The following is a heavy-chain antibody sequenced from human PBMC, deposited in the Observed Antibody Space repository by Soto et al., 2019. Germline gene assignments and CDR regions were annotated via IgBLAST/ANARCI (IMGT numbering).Heavy chain of an antibody. V-gene: IGHV4-30-2*01. CDR3: ARVPDY. Sequence: QLQLQESGSGLVKPSQTLSLTCAVSGGSVSSGGYSWSWIRQPPGKGLEWIGYIYHSGRTFYNSSLKRRVTISVDRSKNQFSLKLSSVTAADTAGYYCARVPDYWGQGTLVTVSS. CDR1: GGSVSSGGYS. J-gene: IGHJ4*02. CDR2: IYHSGRT.